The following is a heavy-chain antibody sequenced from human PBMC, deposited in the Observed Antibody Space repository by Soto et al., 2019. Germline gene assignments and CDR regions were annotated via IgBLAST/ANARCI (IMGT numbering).Heavy chain of an antibody. V-gene: IGHV1-69*13. D-gene: IGHD2-2*01. J-gene: IGHJ4*02. CDR2: IIPICGTT. CDR3: ARDSEYCSSTSCPERRYFDY. CDR1: GGTFSSYA. Sequence: SVKVSCKASGGTFSSYAISWVRQAPGQGLEWMGGIIPICGTTNYAQKFQGRVTITADESMSTAYMELSRLRSDDTAVYYCARDSEYCSSTSCPERRYFDYWGQGTLVTVSS.